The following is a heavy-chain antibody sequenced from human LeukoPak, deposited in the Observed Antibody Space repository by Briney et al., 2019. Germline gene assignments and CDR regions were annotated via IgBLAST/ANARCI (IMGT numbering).Heavy chain of an antibody. V-gene: IGHV4-4*07. CDR3: ARDRPDYGDYNWFDP. CDR1: GGSLSSDY. CDR2: IYTTGST. Sequence: SETLSLTCTVSGGSLSSDYWSWLGQPAGKGLEWIGRIYTTGSTNYNPSLRSRVTMSVDTSKNQFSLKLSSVTAADTAVYYCARDRPDYGDYNWFDPWGQGTLVTVSS. J-gene: IGHJ5*02. D-gene: IGHD4-17*01.